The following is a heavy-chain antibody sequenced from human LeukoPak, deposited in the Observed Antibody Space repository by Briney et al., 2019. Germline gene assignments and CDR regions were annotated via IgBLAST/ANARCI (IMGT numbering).Heavy chain of an antibody. CDR2: ISWNSGSI. CDR1: GFTFDDYA. CDR3: AKVKEGRPSANFDY. J-gene: IGHJ4*02. V-gene: IGHV3-9*01. D-gene: IGHD2-15*01. Sequence: GGSLRLPCAASGFTFDDYAMHWVRQAPGKGLEWVSGISWNSGSIGYADSVKGRFTISRDNAKNSLYLQMNSLRAEDTALYYCAKVKEGRPSANFDYWGQGTLVTVSS.